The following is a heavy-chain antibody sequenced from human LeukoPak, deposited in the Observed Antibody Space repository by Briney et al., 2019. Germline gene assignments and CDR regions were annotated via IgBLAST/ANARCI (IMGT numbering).Heavy chain of an antibody. J-gene: IGHJ3*02. Sequence: TLSLTCTVSGGSISSGSYYWSWIRQPAGKGLEWIGRIYTSGSTNYNPSLKSRVTISVDTSKNQFPLKLSSVTAADTAVYYCARDRGSGYYYEGAFDIWGQGTMVTVSS. CDR1: GGSISSGSYY. V-gene: IGHV4-61*02. CDR3: ARDRGSGYYYEGAFDI. CDR2: IYTSGST. D-gene: IGHD3-22*01.